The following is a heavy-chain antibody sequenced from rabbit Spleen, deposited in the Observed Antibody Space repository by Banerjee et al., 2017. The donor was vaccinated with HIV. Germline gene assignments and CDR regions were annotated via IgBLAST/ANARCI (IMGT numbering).Heavy chain of an antibody. Sequence: QSLEESGGDLVKPGASLTLTCTASGFSFSNKAVMCWVRQAPGKGLEWIACINAVTGKAVYASWAKDRFTFSKTSSTTVTLQMTSLTAADTATYFCARDTVYASYAGFGHATLHYFDLWGQGTLVTVS. CDR1: GFSFSNKAV. CDR3: ARDTVYASYAGFGHATLHYFDL. D-gene: IGHD4-2*01. J-gene: IGHJ4*01. V-gene: IGHV1S40*01. CDR2: INAVTGKA.